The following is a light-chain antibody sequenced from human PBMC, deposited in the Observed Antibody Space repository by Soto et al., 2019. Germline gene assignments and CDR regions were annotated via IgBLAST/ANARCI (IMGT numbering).Light chain of an antibody. CDR1: QSVSSNF. Sequence: EIVLTQSPGTLSLSPGERATLSCRASQSVSSNFLAWYQEKPGQAPRLLIYSTSTRATGIPDRFSGSGSGTDFTLTISRLEPEDFAVYYCQQCSSSPVTFGGGTKVDIK. CDR2: STS. CDR3: QQCSSSPVT. J-gene: IGKJ4*01. V-gene: IGKV3-20*01.